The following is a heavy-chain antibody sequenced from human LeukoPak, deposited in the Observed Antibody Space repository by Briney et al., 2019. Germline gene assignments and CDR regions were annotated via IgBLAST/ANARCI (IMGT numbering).Heavy chain of an antibody. V-gene: IGHV4-34*01. Sequence: SETLSLTCAVYGGSFSGYYWSWIRQHPGKGREWIGEINHSGSTNYNPSLKSRVTISVDTSKNQFSLKLSSVTAADTAVYYCARGYKYCSSTSCQNWFDPWGQGTLVTVSS. J-gene: IGHJ5*02. CDR2: INHSGST. CDR3: ARGYKYCSSTSCQNWFDP. CDR1: GGSFSGYY. D-gene: IGHD2-2*01.